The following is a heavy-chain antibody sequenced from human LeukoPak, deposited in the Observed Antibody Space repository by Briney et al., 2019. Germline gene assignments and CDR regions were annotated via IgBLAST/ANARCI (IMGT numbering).Heavy chain of an antibody. V-gene: IGHV4-59*01. D-gene: IGHD3-3*01. CDR1: GGSISGYH. Sequence: PSETLSLTCTVSGGSISGYHWSWIRQAPGKGLEWIGYIYYTGDTSYNPSLKSRVTISVDTSKNQFSLKLSSVTAADTAGYYCAREISDFWGGSRGADIWGQGTMVTVSP. CDR2: IYYTGDT. J-gene: IGHJ3*02. CDR3: AREISDFWGGSRGADI.